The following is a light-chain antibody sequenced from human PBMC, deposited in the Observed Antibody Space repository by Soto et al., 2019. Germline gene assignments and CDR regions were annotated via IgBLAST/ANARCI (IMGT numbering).Light chain of an antibody. CDR1: QSVSSY. CDR3: QQYGSSGT. V-gene: IGKV3-20*01. Sequence: EIGWSQSPATLSFSPGERATLSCWASQSVSSYLAWYQHKPGQAPRLLIYDASNRATGIPDRFSGSGSGTDFTLTISRLEPEDFAVYYCQQYGSSGTFGQGTKVDIK. J-gene: IGKJ1*01. CDR2: DAS.